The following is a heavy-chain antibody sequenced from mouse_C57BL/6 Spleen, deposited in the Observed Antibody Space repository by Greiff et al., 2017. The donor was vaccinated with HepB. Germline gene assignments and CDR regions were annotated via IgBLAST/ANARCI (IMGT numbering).Heavy chain of an antibody. V-gene: IGHV5-6*01. Sequence: EVHLVESGGDLVKPGGSLKLSCAASGFTFSSYGMSWVRQTPDKRLEWVATISSGGSYTYYPDSVKGRFTISRDNAKNTLYLQMSSLKSEDTAMYYCASLSDYWGQGTTLTVSS. J-gene: IGHJ2*01. D-gene: IGHD6-1*01. CDR3: ASLSDY. CDR2: ISSGGSYT. CDR1: GFTFSSYG.